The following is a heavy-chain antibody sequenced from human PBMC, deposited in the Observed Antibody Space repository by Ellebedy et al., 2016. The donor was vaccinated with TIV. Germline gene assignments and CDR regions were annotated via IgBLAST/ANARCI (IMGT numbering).Heavy chain of an antibody. Sequence: GESLKISCAASGFTFSDYYMSWIRQAPGKGLEWVSYISSSGSTIYYADSVKGRFTISRDNAKNSLYLQMNSLRAEDTAVYYCAGHGDRAMTHWGQGTLVTVSS. V-gene: IGHV3-11*01. D-gene: IGHD5-18*01. CDR1: GFTFSDYY. J-gene: IGHJ4*02. CDR3: AGHGDRAMTH. CDR2: ISSSGSTI.